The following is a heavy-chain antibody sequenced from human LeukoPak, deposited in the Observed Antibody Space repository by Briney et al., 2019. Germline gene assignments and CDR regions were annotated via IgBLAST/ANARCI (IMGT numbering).Heavy chain of an antibody. J-gene: IGHJ4*02. Sequence: SETLSLTCTVSGGSISSYYWSWLRQPPGKGLEWFGYIYYSGSTNYNPSLKSRVTISVDTSKNQFSLKLSSVTAADTAVYYCARHRIVGATHLDYFDYWGQGTLVTVSS. CDR2: IYYSGST. CDR3: ARHRIVGATHLDYFDY. D-gene: IGHD1-26*01. CDR1: GGSISSYY. V-gene: IGHV4-59*08.